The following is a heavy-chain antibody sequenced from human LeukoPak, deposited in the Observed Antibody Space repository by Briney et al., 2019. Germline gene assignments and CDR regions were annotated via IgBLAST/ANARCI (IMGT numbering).Heavy chain of an antibody. J-gene: IGHJ6*02. CDR1: GGSISSSSYF. CDR3: ARDDQYNWNQDV. Sequence: SETLSLTCTVSGGSISSSSYFWGWIRQPPGKGLEWVGSIYFSGNTYYNPSLKSRVTISVDRSKNQFSLKLSSVTAADTAVYYCARDDQYNWNQDVWGQGTTVTVSS. V-gene: IGHV4-39*07. D-gene: IGHD1-20*01. CDR2: IYFSGNT.